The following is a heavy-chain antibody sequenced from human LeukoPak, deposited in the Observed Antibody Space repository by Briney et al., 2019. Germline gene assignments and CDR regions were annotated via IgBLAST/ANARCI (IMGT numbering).Heavy chain of an antibody. Sequence: SETLSLTCTVSGGSIRSSYYYWGWIRQPPGKGLEWIGSIYDSGSTCYNPSLKSRVTISVDTSKNQFSLKLNSVTAVDTAVYYCARKENAYYYFDYWGQGTLVTVSS. V-gene: IGHV4-39*07. CDR3: ARKENAYYYFDY. D-gene: IGHD3-16*01. CDR1: GGSIRSSYYY. CDR2: IYDSGST. J-gene: IGHJ4*02.